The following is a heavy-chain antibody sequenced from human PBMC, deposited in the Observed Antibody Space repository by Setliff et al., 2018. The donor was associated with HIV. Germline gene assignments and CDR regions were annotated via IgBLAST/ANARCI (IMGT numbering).Heavy chain of an antibody. Sequence: PSETLSLTCAVSGGSISSGGYSWSWIRQPPGKGLEYIGYIYSNGGTNYNPSFRSRVTISVDSSKNQFSLKLSSVTAADTAVYYCARDARWLQFPYFDYWGQGTLVTVSS. CDR3: ARDARWLQFPYFDY. CDR2: IYSNGGT. V-gene: IGHV4-61*08. D-gene: IGHD5-12*01. J-gene: IGHJ4*01. CDR1: GGSISSGGYS.